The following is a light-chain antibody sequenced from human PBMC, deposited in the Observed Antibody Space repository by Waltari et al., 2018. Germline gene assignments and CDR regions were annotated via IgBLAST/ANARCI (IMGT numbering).Light chain of an antibody. CDR2: KAS. J-gene: IGKJ1*01. CDR1: QNINNW. Sequence: DIQMTQSPSTLSASLGDRVTITCRASQNINNWVAWYQQKPGKAPNLLIYKASSLESGVPSRFSGNGSGAEFTLTISSLQPDDSATYYCQQYGGYPWTFGQGTKVEIK. V-gene: IGKV1-5*03. CDR3: QQYGGYPWT.